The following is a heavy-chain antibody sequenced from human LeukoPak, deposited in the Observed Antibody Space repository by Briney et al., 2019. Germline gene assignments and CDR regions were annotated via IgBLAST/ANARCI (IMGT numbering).Heavy chain of an antibody. CDR2: MNPNSGNT. D-gene: IGHD3-22*01. Sequence: ASVKVSCKASGYTFTSYDINWVRQATGQGLEWMGWMNPNSGNTGYAQKFQGRVTITRNTSISTGYMELSSLRSEDTAVYYCAREHYYDSSGYHPFDYWGQGTLVTVSS. CDR1: GYTFTSYD. V-gene: IGHV1-8*03. J-gene: IGHJ4*02. CDR3: AREHYYDSSGYHPFDY.